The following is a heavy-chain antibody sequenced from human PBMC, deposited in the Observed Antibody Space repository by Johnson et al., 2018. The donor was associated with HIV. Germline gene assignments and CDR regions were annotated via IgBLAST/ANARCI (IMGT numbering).Heavy chain of an antibody. CDR3: ARGGSSGYMDDAFDI. V-gene: IGHV3-53*01. J-gene: IGHJ3*02. CDR1: GFTVSSNY. Sequence: VQLVESGGGLIQPGGSLRLSCAASGFTVSSNYMSWFRQAPGKGLEWVSVLYSGGSTYYADSVKGRFTLSRDNSKNTLYIQMNSLRAEDTAVYYCARGGSSGYMDDAFDIWGQGTMVTVSS. CDR2: LYSGGST. D-gene: IGHD1-26*01.